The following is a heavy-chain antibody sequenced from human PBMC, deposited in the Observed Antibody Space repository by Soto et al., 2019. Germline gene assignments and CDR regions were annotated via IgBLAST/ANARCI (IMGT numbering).Heavy chain of an antibody. J-gene: IGHJ4*02. CDR3: ARLPYSYYYDSSGHRGADY. V-gene: IGHV4-59*08. CDR1: GGSISSYY. CDR2: IYYSGST. D-gene: IGHD3-22*01. Sequence: SETLSLTCTVSGGSISSYYWCWIRQPPGKGLEWIGYIYYSGSTNYNPSLKSRVTISVDTSKNQFSLKLSSVTAADTAVYYCARLPYSYYYDSSGHRGADYWGQGTLVTVSS.